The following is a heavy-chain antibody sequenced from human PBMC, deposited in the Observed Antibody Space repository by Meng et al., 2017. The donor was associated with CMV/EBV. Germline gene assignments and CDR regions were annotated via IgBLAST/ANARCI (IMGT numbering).Heavy chain of an antibody. D-gene: IGHD2-2*02. V-gene: IGHV1-69*05. J-gene: IGHJ6*02. CDR3: ARAHYAPGYCSSTSCYNRWGMDV. CDR1: GGTFSSYA. CDR2: IIPIFGPA. Sequence: SVKVSCKASGGTFSSYAISWVRQAPGQGLEWMGGIIPIFGPANYAQKFQGRVTITTDESTSTAYMELSSLRSEDTAVYYCARAHYAPGYCSSTSCYNRWGMDVWGQGTTVTVS.